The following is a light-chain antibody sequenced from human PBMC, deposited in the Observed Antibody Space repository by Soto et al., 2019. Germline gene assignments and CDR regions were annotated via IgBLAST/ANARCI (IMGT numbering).Light chain of an antibody. V-gene: IGLV2-14*03. CDR3: SSFSNSDTPYV. J-gene: IGLJ1*01. CDR1: SRDIGGYDF. Sequence: QSALAQPASVSGSPGQSITISCAGSSRDIGGYDFVSWYQQHPGEVPKLIIFDVSDRPSGVSDRFSGSKSGDTASLTISGLQVEDEAAYYCSSFSNSDTPYVFGTGTKLTVL. CDR2: DVS.